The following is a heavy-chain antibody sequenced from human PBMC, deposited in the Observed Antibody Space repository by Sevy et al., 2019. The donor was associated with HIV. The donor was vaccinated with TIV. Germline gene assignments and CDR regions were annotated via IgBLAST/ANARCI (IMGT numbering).Heavy chain of an antibody. CDR2: IKSKTDGGTT. Sequence: GGSLRLSCAASGFTFSNAWMSWVRQAPGKGLEWVGRIKSKTDGGTTDYAAREKGRFTISRDDSKNTLYLQMNSLKTEDTAVYYCTTRLIVAANAFDIWGQGTMVTVSS. CDR3: TTRLIVAANAFDI. D-gene: IGHD2-15*01. J-gene: IGHJ3*02. V-gene: IGHV3-15*01. CDR1: GFTFSNAW.